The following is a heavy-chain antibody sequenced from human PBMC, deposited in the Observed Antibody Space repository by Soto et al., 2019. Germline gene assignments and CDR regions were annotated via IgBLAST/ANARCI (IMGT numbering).Heavy chain of an antibody. CDR3: ARSTLPSWPFDY. CDR1: DGSISNFY. J-gene: IGHJ4*02. V-gene: IGHV4-4*07. CDR2: IYTSGST. Sequence: SETLSLTCTVSDGSISNFYWSWIRQPAGKGLEWIGRIYTSGSTNYNPSLKSRVTMSVDTSKNQFSLKLSSVTAADTAVYYCARSTLPSWPFDYWGQGTLVTVSS.